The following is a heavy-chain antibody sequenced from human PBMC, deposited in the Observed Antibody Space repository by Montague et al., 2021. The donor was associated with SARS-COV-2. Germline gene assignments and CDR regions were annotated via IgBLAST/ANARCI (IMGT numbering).Heavy chain of an antibody. D-gene: IGHD1-26*01. CDR1: GFSLSTSGMC. CDR3: ARIPTGGSYYDDYYYGMDV. V-gene: IGHV2-70*01. Sequence: PALVKPTQTLTLTCTFSGFSLSTSGMCVSWIRQPPGKALEWLALIDWDDDKYYSTSLKTRLTISKDTSKNQVVLTMTNMDPVDTATYYCARIPTGGSYYDDYYYGMDVWGQGTTVTVSS. J-gene: IGHJ6*02. CDR2: IDWDDDK.